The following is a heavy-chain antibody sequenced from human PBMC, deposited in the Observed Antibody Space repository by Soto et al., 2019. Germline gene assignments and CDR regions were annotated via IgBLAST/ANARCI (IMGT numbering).Heavy chain of an antibody. Sequence: XVSLRLSCAASGFTFSSYAMHWVRQAPGKGLEWVAVISYDGSNKYYADSVKGRFTISRDNSKNTLYLQMNSLRAEDTAVYYCARGHYYDSSGNQVDPWGQGTLVTVSS. J-gene: IGHJ5*02. CDR2: ISYDGSNK. V-gene: IGHV3-30-3*01. CDR3: ARGHYYDSSGNQVDP. CDR1: GFTFSSYA. D-gene: IGHD3-22*01.